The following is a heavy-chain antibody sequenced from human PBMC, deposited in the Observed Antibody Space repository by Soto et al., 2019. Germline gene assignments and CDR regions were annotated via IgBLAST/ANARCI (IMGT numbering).Heavy chain of an antibody. CDR2: IYYSGST. J-gene: IGHJ3*02. Sequence: PSETLSLTCAVSGDSISSGGFSWSWIRQPPGKGLEWIGYIYYSGSTYYNPSLKSRVTISVDTSKNQFSLKLSSVTAADTAVYYCARQLPPYDILTDNAFDIWGQGTMVTVSS. V-gene: IGHV4-30-2*03. CDR1: GDSISSGGFS. D-gene: IGHD3-9*01. CDR3: ARQLPPYDILTDNAFDI.